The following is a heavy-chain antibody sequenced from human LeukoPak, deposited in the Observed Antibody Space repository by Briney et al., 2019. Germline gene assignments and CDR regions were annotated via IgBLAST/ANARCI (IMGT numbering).Heavy chain of an antibody. CDR2: ISAYNGNT. J-gene: IGHJ4*02. CDR3: ARDLTMVRGVITIGY. Sequence: ASVKVSCKASGYTFTSYGISWVRQAPGQGLEWMGWISAYNGNTNYAQKLQGRVTMTTDTSTSTAYMELRSLRPDDTAVYYCARDLTMVRGVITIGYWGQGTLVTVSS. D-gene: IGHD3-10*01. CDR1: GYTFTSYG. V-gene: IGHV1-18*01.